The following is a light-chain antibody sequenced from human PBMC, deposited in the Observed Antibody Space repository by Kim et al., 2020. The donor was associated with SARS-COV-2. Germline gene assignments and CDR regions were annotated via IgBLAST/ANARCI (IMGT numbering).Light chain of an antibody. J-gene: IGLJ1*01. CDR1: SSDVGGYNY. CDR2: GVS. V-gene: IGLV2-11*01. CDR3: CSYAGSNPSKV. Sequence: QSALTQPRSVSGSPGQSVTISCTGTSSDVGGYNYVSWYQHHPGKAPKLLIYGVSKRPSGVPDRFSGSKSGNTASLTISGLQAEDEADYYCCSYAGSNPSKVFGTGTKFTVL.